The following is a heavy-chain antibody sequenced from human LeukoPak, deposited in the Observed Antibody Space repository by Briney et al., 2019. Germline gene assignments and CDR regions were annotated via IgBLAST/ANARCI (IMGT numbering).Heavy chain of an antibody. CDR2: IYTSGST. V-gene: IGHV4-4*07. J-gene: IGHJ3*02. D-gene: IGHD3-16*02. CDR3: ARDSLAHSDAFDI. CDR1: GGSISSYY. Sequence: SETLSLTCTVSGGSISSYYWSWTRQPAGKGLEWIGRIYTSGSTNYNPSLKSRVTMSVDTSKNQFSLKLSSVTAADTAVYYCARDSLAHSDAFDIWGQGTMVTVSS.